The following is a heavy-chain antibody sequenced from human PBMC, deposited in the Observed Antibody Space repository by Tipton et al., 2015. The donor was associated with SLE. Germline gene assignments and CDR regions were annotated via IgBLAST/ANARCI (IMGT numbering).Heavy chain of an antibody. CDR2: ISSSSSYI. J-gene: IGHJ5*02. D-gene: IGHD3-10*01. V-gene: IGHV3-21*01. CDR3: ARDVLLWFRALDP. CDR1: GFTFSSYS. Sequence: SLRLSCAASGFTFSSYSMNWVRQAPGKGLEWVSSISSSSSYIYYADSVKGRFTISRDNAKNSLYLQMNSLRAEDTAVYYCARDVLLWFRALDPWGQGTLVTVSS.